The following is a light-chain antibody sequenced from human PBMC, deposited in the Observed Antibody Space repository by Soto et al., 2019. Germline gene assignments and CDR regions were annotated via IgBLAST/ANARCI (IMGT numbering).Light chain of an antibody. J-gene: IGKJ1*01. CDR3: KQYGSSPST. V-gene: IGKV3-15*01. CDR2: GAS. CDR1: QSVSSN. Sequence: EIVMTQSPATLSVSPGERATLSCRASQSVSSNLAWYQQKPGQAPRLLIYGASTRATGIQARFSGSGSGTEFTLTISSLQSEDFAVYYCKQYGSSPSTFGQGTKVDIK.